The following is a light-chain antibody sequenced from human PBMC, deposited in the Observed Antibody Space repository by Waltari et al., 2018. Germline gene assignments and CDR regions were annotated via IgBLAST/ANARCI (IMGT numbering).Light chain of an antibody. V-gene: IGKV3-11*01. CDR2: DAS. J-gene: IGKJ1*01. Sequence: EVVMTQSPATLSLSPGESATPPCRASLSVGTHLAWYQQKPGQAPRLLIYDASNRATGIPVRFSGSGSGTDFTLTISTLEPEDFAVYYCQQRSSGRTFGQGTKVEIK. CDR1: LSVGTH. CDR3: QQRSSGRT.